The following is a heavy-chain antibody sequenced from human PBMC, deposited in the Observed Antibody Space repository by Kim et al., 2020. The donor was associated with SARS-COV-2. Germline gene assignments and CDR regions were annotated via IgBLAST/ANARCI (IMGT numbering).Heavy chain of an antibody. CDR1: GGSISSSSYY. CDR2: IYYSGST. D-gene: IGHD6-19*01. V-gene: IGHV4-39*01. Sequence: SETLSLTCTVSGGSISSSSYYWGWIRQPPGKGLEWIGRIYYSGSTYYNPSLKSRATISVDTSKNQFSLKLSSVTAADTAVYYCARXXGDGGIAVAGAGYXXXWGQGTXVTVSS. J-gene: IGHJ1*01. CDR3: ARXXGDGGIAVAGAGYXXX.